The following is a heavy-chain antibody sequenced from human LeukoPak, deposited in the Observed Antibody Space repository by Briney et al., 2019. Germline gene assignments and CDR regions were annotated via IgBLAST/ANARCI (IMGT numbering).Heavy chain of an antibody. CDR3: ARDFAAGATTDLDY. CDR1: GFTFSSYS. Sequence: GGSLRLSCAASGFTFSSYSMNWVRQAPGKGLEWVSSISSSSSYIYYADSVKGRFTISRDNAKNSLYLQMNSLRAEDTAVYYCARDFAAGATTDLDYWGQGTLVTVSS. V-gene: IGHV3-21*01. J-gene: IGHJ4*02. D-gene: IGHD1-26*01. CDR2: ISSSSSYI.